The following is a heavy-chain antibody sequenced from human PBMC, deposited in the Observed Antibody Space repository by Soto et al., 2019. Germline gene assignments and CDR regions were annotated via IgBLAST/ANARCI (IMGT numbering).Heavy chain of an antibody. D-gene: IGHD3-16*01. CDR3: TTQGGGDDIYFDY. J-gene: IGHJ4*02. V-gene: IGHV3-15*01. Sequence: EVQLVESGGGLVQPGGSLRLSCAASGFSFSDAWMIWVRQAPGKGLQWVGRIKSKSDGETTDYAAPVKGRFAISRDDSKKTVYLRMNSRKTEDTATYFCTTQGGGDDIYFDYWGQGTLVAVSS. CDR2: IKSKSDGETT. CDR1: GFSFSDAW.